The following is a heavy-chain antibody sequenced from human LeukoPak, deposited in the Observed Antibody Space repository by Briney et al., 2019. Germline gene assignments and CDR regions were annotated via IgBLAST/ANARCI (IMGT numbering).Heavy chain of an antibody. CDR2: IYYSGST. V-gene: IGHV4-31*03. Sequence: PSQTPSLTCTVSGGSISSGGYYWSWIRQHPGKGLEWLGYIYYSGSTYYNPSLKSRVTISVDTSKNQFSLKLSSVTAADTAVYYCASQEPIVATIDYWGQGTLVTVSS. CDR1: GGSISSGGYY. CDR3: ASQEPIVATIDY. J-gene: IGHJ4*02. D-gene: IGHD5-12*01.